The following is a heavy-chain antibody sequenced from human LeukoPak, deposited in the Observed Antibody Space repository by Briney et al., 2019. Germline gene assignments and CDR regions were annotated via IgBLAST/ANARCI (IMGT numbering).Heavy chain of an antibody. D-gene: IGHD3-9*01. CDR2: INHSGST. J-gene: IGHJ5*02. V-gene: IGHV4-34*01. CDR1: GGAFSGYY. Sequence: PSETLSLTCAVYGGAFSGYYRSWIRQPPGKGLEWIGEINHSGSTNYNPSLKSRVTISVDTSKNQFSLKLSSVTAADTAVYYCARAPLRYFDWSPDWFDPWGQGTLVTVSS. CDR3: ARAPLRYFDWSPDWFDP.